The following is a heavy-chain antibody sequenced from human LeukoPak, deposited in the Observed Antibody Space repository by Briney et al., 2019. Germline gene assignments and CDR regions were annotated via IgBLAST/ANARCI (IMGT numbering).Heavy chain of an antibody. V-gene: IGHV1-18*01. CDR2: ISAYNGNT. D-gene: IGHD2-2*01. CDR3: ARGPIIDIVVIPAAADYYHMDV. Sequence: GAAVKVSCKASGYTLTSYGISWVRQAPGQGLEWMGWISAYNGNTRYGQKLQGRVTMTTDSSKSTAYMELRSLRSDDPAVYYCARGPIIDIVVIPAAADYYHMDVWGKGTTVTVSS. J-gene: IGHJ6*03. CDR1: GYTLTSYG.